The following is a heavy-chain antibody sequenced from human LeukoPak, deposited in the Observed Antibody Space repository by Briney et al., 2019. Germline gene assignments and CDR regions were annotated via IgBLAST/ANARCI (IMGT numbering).Heavy chain of an antibody. Sequence: PGGSLRLSCAPSGFTFSSYWMTWVRQAPGKGLGWVANIKQDGSEEYYVDSVKGRFTISKDNAKNSLYLQMNSLRAEDTAVYYCARHIDWKFDYWGQGTLVTVSS. J-gene: IGHJ4*02. CDR3: ARHIDWKFDY. V-gene: IGHV3-7*01. CDR2: IKQDGSEE. D-gene: IGHD1-1*01. CDR1: GFTFSSYW.